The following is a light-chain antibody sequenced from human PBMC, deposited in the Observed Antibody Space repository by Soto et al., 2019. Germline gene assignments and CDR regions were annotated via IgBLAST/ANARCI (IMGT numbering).Light chain of an antibody. CDR3: QQYDNLPTT. CDR2: DAS. J-gene: IGKJ4*01. Sequence: DIQMTQSPCSLSASVGDRVTITFQASQDISNYLNWYQQKPGKAPKLLIYDASNLETGVPSRFSGSGSGTDFTFTISSLQPEDIATYYCQQYDNLPTTFGGGTKVDIK. V-gene: IGKV1-33*01. CDR1: QDISNY.